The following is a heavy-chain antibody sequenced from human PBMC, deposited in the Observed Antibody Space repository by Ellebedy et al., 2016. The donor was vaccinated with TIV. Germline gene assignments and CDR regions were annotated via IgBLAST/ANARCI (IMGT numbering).Heavy chain of an antibody. J-gene: IGHJ4*02. CDR1: GFSFSDCA. CDR3: AKGPPDRLPPFYLDN. V-gene: IGHV3-23*01. D-gene: IGHD1-14*01. Sequence: PGGSLRLSCAASGFSFSDCAMARVRQAPGKGLEWVLGISGAGGSTYYADSVRGRFTIYRYNSMNTVYLQMNSLRVEDTAVYYCAKGPPDRLPPFYLDNWGQGALVTVSS. CDR2: ISGAGGST.